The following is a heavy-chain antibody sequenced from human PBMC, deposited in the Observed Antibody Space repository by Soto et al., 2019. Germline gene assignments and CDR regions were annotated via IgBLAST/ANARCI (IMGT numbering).Heavy chain of an antibody. CDR1: GLPFSDNA. V-gene: IGHV3-49*03. D-gene: IGHD3-16*01. CDR3: SGHGGLSEP. CDR2: ILATMYGATA. J-gene: IGHJ4*02. Sequence: SLRLSCAPSGLPFSDNAASWFRQAPGQRPVWVSSILATMYGATAHSDVSVNGRFFVSREDSKRTVYLQMNSLKIADTAVYYCSGHGGLSEPWGPETQFTVSS.